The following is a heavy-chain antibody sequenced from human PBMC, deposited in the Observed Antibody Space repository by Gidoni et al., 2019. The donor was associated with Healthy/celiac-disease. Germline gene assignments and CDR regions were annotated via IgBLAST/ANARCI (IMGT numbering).Heavy chain of an antibody. V-gene: IGHV4-31*03. CDR2: IYYSGST. CDR1: GGPISSCGYY. Sequence: QVQLQESGPGLVKPSQTLSLTCTVPGGPISSCGYYWSWIRQHPGKGLEWIGYIYYSGSTYYNPSLKSRVTISVDTSKNQFSLKLSSVTAADTAVYYCARAHELERRSAFDIWGQGTMVTVSS. J-gene: IGHJ3*02. CDR3: ARAHELERRSAFDI. D-gene: IGHD1-1*01.